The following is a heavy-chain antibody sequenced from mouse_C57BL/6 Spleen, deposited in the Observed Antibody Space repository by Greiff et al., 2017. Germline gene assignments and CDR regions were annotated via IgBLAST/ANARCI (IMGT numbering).Heavy chain of an antibody. CDR3: TAPYGNSPFSY. V-gene: IGHV6-3*01. J-gene: IGHJ2*01. Sequence: EVKLVESGGGLVQPGGSMKLSCVASGFTFSNYWMNWVRQSPEKGLEWVAQIRLKSDNYATHYAESVKGRFTISRDDSKSSVYLQMNHLSAEDTGIYCCTAPYGNSPFSYWGQGTTLTVSS. CDR2: IRLKSDNYAT. D-gene: IGHD2-1*01. CDR1: GFTFSNYW.